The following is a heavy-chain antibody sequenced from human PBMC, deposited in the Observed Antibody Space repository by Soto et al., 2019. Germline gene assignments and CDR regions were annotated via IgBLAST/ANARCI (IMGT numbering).Heavy chain of an antibody. J-gene: IGHJ3*02. D-gene: IGHD3-9*01. CDR1: GGSISSGGYY. Sequence: SETLSLTCTVSGGSISSGGYYWSWIRQHPGKGLEWIGYIYYSGSTYYNPSLKSRVTILVDTSKNQFSLKLSSVTAADTAVYYCARGDFEADAFDIWGQGTMVTVSS. CDR3: ARGDFEADAFDI. CDR2: IYYSGST. V-gene: IGHV4-31*03.